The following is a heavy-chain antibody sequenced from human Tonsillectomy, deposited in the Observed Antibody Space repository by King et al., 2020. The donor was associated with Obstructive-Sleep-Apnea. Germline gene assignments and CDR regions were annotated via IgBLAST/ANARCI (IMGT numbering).Heavy chain of an antibody. V-gene: IGHV4-30-4*07. J-gene: IGHJ6*02. CDR2: VYYSGST. CDR1: GGSISSGGYS. D-gene: IGHD2-21*01. Sequence: VQLQESGPGLVKPSQTLSLTCAVSGGSISSGGYSWSWIRQPPGKGLEWIGCVYYSGSTHYGPSLKSRVTISLDTSKNEISLKLNSVTATDTALYYCARSKKVMTAWKDYFAMDVWGQGTTVTVSS. CDR3: ARSKKVMTAWKDYFAMDV.